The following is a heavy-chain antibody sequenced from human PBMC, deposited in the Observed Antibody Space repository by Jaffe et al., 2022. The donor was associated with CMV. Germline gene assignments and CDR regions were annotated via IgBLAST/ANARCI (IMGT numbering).Heavy chain of an antibody. V-gene: IGHV4-39*01. Sequence: QLQLQESGPGLVKPSETLSLTCTVSGGSISSSSYYWGWIRQPPGKGLEWIGSIYYSGSTYYNPSLKSRVTISVDTSKNQFSLKLSSVTAADTAVYYCARQDTAMVPRPGHYYYYYMDVWGKGTTVTVSS. CDR2: IYYSGST. J-gene: IGHJ6*03. CDR3: ARQDTAMVPRPGHYYYYYMDV. CDR1: GGSISSSSYY. D-gene: IGHD5-18*01.